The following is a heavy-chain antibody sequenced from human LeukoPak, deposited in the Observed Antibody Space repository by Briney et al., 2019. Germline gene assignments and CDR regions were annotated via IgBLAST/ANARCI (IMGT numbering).Heavy chain of an antibody. CDR3: ARERGGGDSSGLFDY. V-gene: IGHV1-69*04. D-gene: IGHD3-22*01. CDR1: GGTFSSYA. CDR2: IIPILGIA. J-gene: IGHJ4*02. Sequence: SVKVSCKASGGTFSSYAISWVRQAPGQGLEWMGRIIPILGIANYAQRFQGRVTITADKSTSTAYMELSSLRSEDTAVYYCARERGGGDSSGLFDYWGQGTLVTVSS.